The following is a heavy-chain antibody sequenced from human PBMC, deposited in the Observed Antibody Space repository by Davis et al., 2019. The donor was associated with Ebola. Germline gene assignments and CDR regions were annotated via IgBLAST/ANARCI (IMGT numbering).Heavy chain of an antibody. D-gene: IGHD2-2*01. CDR3: ARDRCSSCYAGAMDV. V-gene: IGHV1-2*06. Sequence: ASVKVSCKASGYTFTGYYMHWVRHAPGQGLEWMGRINPNSGVANYAQKFQGRVTMTRDTSSSTAHMELRSRRSDDTAVYYCARDRCSSCYAGAMDVWGKGTTVTVSS. CDR2: INPNSGVA. CDR1: GYTFTGYY. J-gene: IGHJ6*04.